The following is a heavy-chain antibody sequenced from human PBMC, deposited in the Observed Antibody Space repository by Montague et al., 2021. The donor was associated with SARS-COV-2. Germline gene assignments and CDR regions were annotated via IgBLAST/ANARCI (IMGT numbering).Heavy chain of an antibody. D-gene: IGHD1-14*01. CDR3: ARLVGGRGTRFDP. CDR2: IHYSGTA. Sequence: SETLSLTCTVSGGSISTYYWSWIRQPPGKGLEWIGYIHYSGTANYNPSLKSRVTISVDTSKNQFSLKVRSVTAADTAVYYCARLVGGRGTRFDPWGQGTLVTVSS. V-gene: IGHV4-59*08. J-gene: IGHJ5*02. CDR1: GGSISTYY.